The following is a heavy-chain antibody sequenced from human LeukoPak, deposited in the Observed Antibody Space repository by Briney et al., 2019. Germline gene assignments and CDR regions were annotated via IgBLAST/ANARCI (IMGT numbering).Heavy chain of an antibody. CDR1: GFTFSSYI. D-gene: IGHD5-24*01. CDR3: ARVDGYNLGWYFDY. Sequence: GGSLRLSCAASGFTFSSYIMNWVRQAPGKGLEWVSSISSSSSYIYYADSVKGRFTISRDNAKNSLYLQMNSLRAEDTAVYYCARVDGYNLGWYFDYWGQGTLVTVSS. V-gene: IGHV3-21*01. J-gene: IGHJ4*02. CDR2: ISSSSSYI.